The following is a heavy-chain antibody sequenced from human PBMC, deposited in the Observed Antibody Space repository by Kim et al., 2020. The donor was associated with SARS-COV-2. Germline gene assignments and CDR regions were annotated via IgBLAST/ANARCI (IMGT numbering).Heavy chain of an antibody. J-gene: IGHJ4*02. CDR1: GGSISSYY. D-gene: IGHD1-1*01. Sequence: SETLSLTCTVSGGSISSYYWSWIRQPPGKGLEWIGYIYYSGSTNYNPSLKSRVTISVDTSKNQCSLKLSSVTAADTAVYYCAGTRDYVDYWGQGTLVTVSS. CDR3: AGTRDYVDY. V-gene: IGHV4-59*13. CDR2: IYYSGST.